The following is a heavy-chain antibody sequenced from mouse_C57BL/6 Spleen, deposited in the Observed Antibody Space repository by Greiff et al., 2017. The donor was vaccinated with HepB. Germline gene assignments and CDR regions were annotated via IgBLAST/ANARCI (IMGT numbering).Heavy chain of an antibody. CDR1: GFTFSSYG. V-gene: IGHV5-6*01. CDR2: ISSGGSYT. CDR3: ARQGGELGRERFAY. D-gene: IGHD4-1*01. Sequence: EVQGVESGGDLVKPGGSLKLSCAASGFTFSSYGMSWVRQTPDKRLEWVATISSGGSYTYYPDSVKGRFTISRDNAKNNLYRQMSSLKSEDTAMYYWARQGGELGRERFAYWGQGTLVTVSA. J-gene: IGHJ3*01.